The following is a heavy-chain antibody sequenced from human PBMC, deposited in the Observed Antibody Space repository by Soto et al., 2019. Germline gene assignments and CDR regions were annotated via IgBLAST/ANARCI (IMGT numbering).Heavy chain of an antibody. CDR1: GFTFRWFG. D-gene: IGHD3-10*01. CDR2: ISNDGSNE. V-gene: IGHV3-30*18. J-gene: IGHJ4*02. Sequence: GGSLRLSCAGSGFTFRWFGMNWVRQAPGKGLEWVARISNDGSNEYYVDSVKGRFTISRDNSKNTLYLQMDSLRAEDTAVYYCAKGEVRGIIPSYFDYWGLGTLVTGSS. CDR3: AKGEVRGIIPSYFDY.